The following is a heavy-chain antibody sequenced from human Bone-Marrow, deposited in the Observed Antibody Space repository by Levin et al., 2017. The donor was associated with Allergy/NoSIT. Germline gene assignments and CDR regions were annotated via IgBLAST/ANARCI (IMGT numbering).Heavy chain of an antibody. CDR2: ISGSGGST. CDR3: ARLGGPDAEYFQH. V-gene: IGHV3-23*01. J-gene: IGHJ1*01. Sequence: LSLTCAASGFTFSSYAMSWVRQAPGKGLEWVSAISGSGGSTYYADSVKGRFTISRDNSKNTLYLQMNSLRAEDTAVYYCARLGGPDAEYFQHWGQGTLVTVSS. CDR1: GFTFSSYA. D-gene: IGHD4-23*01.